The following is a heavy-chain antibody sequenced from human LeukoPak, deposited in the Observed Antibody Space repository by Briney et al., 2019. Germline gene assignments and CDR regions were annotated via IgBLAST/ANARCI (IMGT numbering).Heavy chain of an antibody. Sequence: ASVKVSCKASGYTFTGYYLHWVRQAPGQGPEWMGWINPNSGGTKYAQKFQGRVTMTRDTSISTAYMELSRLRSDDTAMYYCARGDNPEGYYNSTGMDAWAQGTTVTFPS. V-gene: IGHV1-2*02. CDR2: INPNSGGT. CDR3: ARGDNPEGYYNSTGMDA. CDR1: GYTFTGYY. D-gene: IGHD1-20*01. J-gene: IGHJ6*02.